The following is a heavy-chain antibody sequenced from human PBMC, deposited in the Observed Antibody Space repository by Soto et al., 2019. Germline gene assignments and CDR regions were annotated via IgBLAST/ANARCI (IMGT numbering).Heavy chain of an antibody. CDR1: GYTFTSYG. V-gene: IGHV1-18*01. Sequence: QVQLVQSGAEVKKPRASVKVSCKASGYTFTSYGISWVRQAPGQGLEWTGWISAYNGNTNYAQKLQGRVTMTTDTSTSTAYMELRSLRSDDTAVYYCAREGYCISTSCRHYDYYGMDVWGQGTTVTVSS. CDR2: ISAYNGNT. CDR3: AREGYCISTSCRHYDYYGMDV. J-gene: IGHJ6*02. D-gene: IGHD2-2*01.